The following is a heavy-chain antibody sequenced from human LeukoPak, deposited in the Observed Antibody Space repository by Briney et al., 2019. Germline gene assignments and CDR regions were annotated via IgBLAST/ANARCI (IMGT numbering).Heavy chain of an antibody. CDR2: IYSSGST. V-gene: IGHV4-38-2*02. CDR1: GYSISSGYY. D-gene: IGHD6-19*01. J-gene: IGHJ6*03. Sequence: SETLSITCTVSGYSISSGYYWGWIRLPPGKGLEWIGSIYSSGSTYYNPSLESRVNISVDTSKNQFSLKLRSVTAADTAVYYCAREVTYNSNYYYYYMDVWGKGTTVTVSS. CDR3: AREVTYNSNYYYYYMDV.